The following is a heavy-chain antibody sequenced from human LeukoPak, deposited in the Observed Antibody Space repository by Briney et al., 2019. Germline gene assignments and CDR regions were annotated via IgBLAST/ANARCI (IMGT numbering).Heavy chain of an antibody. J-gene: IGHJ4*02. Sequence: ASVKVSCKASGYTFTSYGISWVRQAPGQGLEWMGWISAYNGNTDYAQKLQGRVTMTTDTSTSTAYMELRSLRSDDTAVYYCARVRIAAAGTSPDYWGQGTLVTVSS. CDR1: GYTFTSYG. D-gene: IGHD6-13*01. CDR2: ISAYNGNT. V-gene: IGHV1-18*01. CDR3: ARVRIAAAGTSPDY.